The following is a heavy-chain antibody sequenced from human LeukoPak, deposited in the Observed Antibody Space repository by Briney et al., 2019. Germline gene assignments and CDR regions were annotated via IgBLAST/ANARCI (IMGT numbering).Heavy chain of an antibody. J-gene: IGHJ4*02. V-gene: IGHV4-31*03. CDR2: IYYSGST. CDR1: GDSVSSGGYY. D-gene: IGHD6-13*01. CDR3: ARGRSSPRY. Sequence: SEALSLTCTVSGDSVSSGGYYWSWIRQHPGKGLEWIGYIYYSGSTYYNPSLKSRVIISVDTSKNQFSLKLNSVTAADTAVYYCARGRSSPRYWGQGTLVTVSS.